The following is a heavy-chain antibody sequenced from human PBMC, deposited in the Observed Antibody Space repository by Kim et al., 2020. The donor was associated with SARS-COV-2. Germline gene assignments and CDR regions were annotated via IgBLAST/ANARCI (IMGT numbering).Heavy chain of an antibody. D-gene: IGHD3-9*01. CDR1: GFTVSSNY. CDR2: IYSGGST. J-gene: IGHJ4*02. V-gene: IGHV3-53*01. Sequence: GGSLRLSCAASGFTVSSNYMSWVRQAPGKGLEWVSVIYSGGSTYYADSVKGRFTISRDNSKNTRYLQRNSLRAEDTAGYYCAREKTIFPGSIDYWGQGT. CDR3: AREKTIFPGSIDY.